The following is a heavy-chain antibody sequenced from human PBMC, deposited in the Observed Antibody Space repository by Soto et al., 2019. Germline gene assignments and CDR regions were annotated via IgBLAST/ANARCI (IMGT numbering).Heavy chain of an antibody. CDR2: ISYDGSNK. J-gene: IGHJ4*02. CDR3: AKDHQVVVTAAFDY. V-gene: IGHV3-30*18. D-gene: IGHD2-21*02. Sequence: QVQLVESGGGVVQPGRSLRLSCAASGFTFSSYGMHWVRQAPGKGLEWVAVISYDGSNKYYADSVKGRFTISRDNSKNTLYLQMNSLRAEDTAVYYCAKDHQVVVTAAFDYWGQGTLVTVSS. CDR1: GFTFSSYG.